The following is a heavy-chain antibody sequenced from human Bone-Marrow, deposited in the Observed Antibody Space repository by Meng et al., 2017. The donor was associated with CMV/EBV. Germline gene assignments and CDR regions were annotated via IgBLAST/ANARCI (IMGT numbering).Heavy chain of an antibody. D-gene: IGHD3-22*01. V-gene: IGHV3-33*06. CDR1: GFTFTTYG. CDR3: AKDIQSGFFDY. J-gene: IGHJ4*02. Sequence: GESLKISCAASGFTFTTYGMHWVRQAPGKGLEWVAIIWYDGSNEYYADYVKGRFTISRDNAKNTMYLQMTSLRAEDTAVDYCAKDIQSGFFDYWGQGTLVTVSS. CDR2: IWYDGSNE.